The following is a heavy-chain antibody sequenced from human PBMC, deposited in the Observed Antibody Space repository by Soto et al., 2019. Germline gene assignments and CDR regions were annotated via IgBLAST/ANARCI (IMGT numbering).Heavy chain of an antibody. CDR3: ARDKEWGITGTYRFDY. CDR2: IIPIRGIA. V-gene: IGHV1-69*04. Sequence: VKVSCKTFCGTFSSYTISWVRQAPGQGHEWMGRIIPIRGIANNALKFQGRVTITADKSTSTAYMRLSSLRSEDTAVYYCARDKEWGITGTYRFDYWGQGTLVTVSS. CDR1: CGTFSSYT. J-gene: IGHJ4*02. D-gene: IGHD1-7*01.